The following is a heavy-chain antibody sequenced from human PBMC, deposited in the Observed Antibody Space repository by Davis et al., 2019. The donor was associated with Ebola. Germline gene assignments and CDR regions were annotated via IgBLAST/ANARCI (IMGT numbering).Heavy chain of an antibody. CDR2: IYTSGNT. V-gene: IGHV4-4*07. D-gene: IGHD6-19*01. CDR1: GGSISGYY. CDR3: ARVIGFAVGGYGMDV. Sequence: SETLSLTCTVSGGSISGYYWGWIWQPAGNGLEWIGRIYTSGNTIYNPSLKSRVSMSVDTSKDQFYLRMSFVTAADTAEYYCARVIGFAVGGYGMDVWGQGTTVTVSS. J-gene: IGHJ6*02.